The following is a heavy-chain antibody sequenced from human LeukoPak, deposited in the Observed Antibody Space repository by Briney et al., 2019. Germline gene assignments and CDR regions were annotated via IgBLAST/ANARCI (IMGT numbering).Heavy chain of an antibody. J-gene: IGHJ4*02. Sequence: SVKVSCKASGGTFSSYAISSVRRPPEQRLECMARIIPILGIANYAQKFQGRVTITADKSTSTAYMELSSLRSEDTAVYYCARDRGDYDILTGIDYWGQGTLVTVSS. CDR3: ARDRGDYDILTGIDY. D-gene: IGHD3-9*01. CDR2: IIPILGIA. CDR1: GGTFSSYA. V-gene: IGHV1-69*04.